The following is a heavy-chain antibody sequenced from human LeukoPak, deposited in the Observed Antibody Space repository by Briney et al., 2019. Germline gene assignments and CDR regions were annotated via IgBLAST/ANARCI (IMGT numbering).Heavy chain of an antibody. CDR2: IIPILGIA. Sequence: SVKVSCKASGGTFSSYAISWVRRAPGQGLEWMGRIIPILGIANYAQKFQGRVTITADKSTSTAYMELSSLRSEDTAVYYCAEEGNYYDSSGSLYYFDYWGQGTLVTVSS. CDR1: GGTFSSYA. V-gene: IGHV1-69*04. J-gene: IGHJ4*02. CDR3: AEEGNYYDSSGSLYYFDY. D-gene: IGHD3-22*01.